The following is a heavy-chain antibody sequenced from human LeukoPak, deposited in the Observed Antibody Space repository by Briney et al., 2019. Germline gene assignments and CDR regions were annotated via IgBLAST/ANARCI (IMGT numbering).Heavy chain of an antibody. Sequence: GSLRPSRSAPGFIFRNYWMTWVRQAPGKGLEWVANIKQDGSEKYYVDSVKGRFTISRDNAKKSLYLQMNSLRAEDTAVYFCARDMIILQSWGQGTLVTVSS. D-gene: IGHD3-16*01. CDR1: GFIFRNYW. J-gene: IGHJ5*02. V-gene: IGHV3-7*04. CDR3: ARDMIILQS. CDR2: IKQDGSEK.